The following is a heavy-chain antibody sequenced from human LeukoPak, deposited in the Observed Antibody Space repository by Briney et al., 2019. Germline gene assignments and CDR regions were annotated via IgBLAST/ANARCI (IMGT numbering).Heavy chain of an antibody. D-gene: IGHD2-2*01. J-gene: IGHJ4*02. V-gene: IGHV1-2*02. CDR1: GYTFTRYY. Sequence: ASVKVSCKASGYTFTRYYMHWVRQAPGQGLEWMGWINPNSGGTNYAQKFQGRVTMTRDTSISTAYMELSRLRSDDTAAYYCAIELVVPAAREGGYWGQGTLVTVSS. CDR3: AIELVVPAAREGGY. CDR2: INPNSGGT.